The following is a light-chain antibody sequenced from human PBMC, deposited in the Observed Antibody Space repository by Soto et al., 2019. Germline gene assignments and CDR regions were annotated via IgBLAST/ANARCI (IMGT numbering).Light chain of an antibody. CDR1: SSDVGGYNY. CDR2: DVS. V-gene: IGLV2-11*01. CDR3: CSYAGSHSHYV. Sequence: QSALTQPHSVSGSPGQSVTISCTGTSSDVGGYNYVSWYQQHPGKAPKVMIYDVSKRPSGVPDRFSGSKSGNTASLTISGLQAEDEGDYYCCSYAGSHSHYVFGTGTKLTVL. J-gene: IGLJ1*01.